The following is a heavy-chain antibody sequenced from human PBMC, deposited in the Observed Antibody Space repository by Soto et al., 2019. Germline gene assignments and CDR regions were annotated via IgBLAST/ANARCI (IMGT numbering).Heavy chain of an antibody. CDR2: IIPIFGTA. CDR3: ARVDCSSTSCYYYYGMDV. J-gene: IGHJ6*02. D-gene: IGHD2-2*01. CDR1: VGTFSSYA. Sequence: SVKVSCKASVGTFSSYAISWVRQAPGQGLEWMGGIIPIFGTANYAQKFQGRVTITADESTSTAYMELSSLRSEDTAVYYCARVDCSSTSCYYYYGMDVWGQGTTVTVSS. V-gene: IGHV1-69*13.